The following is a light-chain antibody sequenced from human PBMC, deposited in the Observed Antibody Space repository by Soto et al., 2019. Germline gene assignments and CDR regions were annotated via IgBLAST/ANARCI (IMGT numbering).Light chain of an antibody. CDR3: SSFTNSGTVV. J-gene: IGLJ2*01. Sequence: QSVLTQPASVSGSPGQWITISCTGTSSDVGGHNYVSWYQQHPGKAPKNMIYEVNNGPSGVSDRFSGSKSGNTASLTISGLQAEDEAYYYCSSFTNSGTVVFGGGTKLTVL. CDR2: EVN. V-gene: IGLV2-14*01. CDR1: SSDVGGHNY.